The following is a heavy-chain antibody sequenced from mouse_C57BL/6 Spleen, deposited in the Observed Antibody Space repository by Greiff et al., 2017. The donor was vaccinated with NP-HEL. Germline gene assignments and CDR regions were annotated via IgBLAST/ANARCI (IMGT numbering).Heavy chain of an antibody. V-gene: IGHV1-81*01. Sequence: VQLQQSGAELARPGASVKLSCKASGYTFTSYGISWVKQRTGQGLEWIGEIYPRSGNTYYNEKFKGKATLTADKSSSTAYMELRSLTSEDSAVYFCAKGYGSSPPYWYFDVWGTGTTVTVSS. CDR3: AKGYGSSPPYWYFDV. D-gene: IGHD1-1*01. CDR2: IYPRSGNT. J-gene: IGHJ1*03. CDR1: GYTFTSYG.